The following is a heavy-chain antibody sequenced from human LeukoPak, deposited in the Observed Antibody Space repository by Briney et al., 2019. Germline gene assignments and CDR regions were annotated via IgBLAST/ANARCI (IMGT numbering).Heavy chain of an antibody. CDR1: GFTFSSHW. D-gene: IGHD3/OR15-3a*01. Sequence: GGSLRLSCAASGFTFSSHWMSWVRQAPGKGLEWVANIKQDGSEKYYVDSVKGRFTISRDNAKNSLYLQMNSLRAEDTAVYYCASLDPVNDYWGQGTLVTVSS. J-gene: IGHJ4*02. CDR2: IKQDGSEK. V-gene: IGHV3-7*01. CDR3: ASLDPVNDY.